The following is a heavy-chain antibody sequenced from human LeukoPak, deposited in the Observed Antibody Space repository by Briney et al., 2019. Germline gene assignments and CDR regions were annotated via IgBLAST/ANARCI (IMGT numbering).Heavy chain of an antibody. Sequence: PSETLSLTCTVSGGSISSGGHSWSWIRQPPGKGLEWIGYIYHSGSGSTYYNPSLKSRVTISIDKSKNQFSLKLNSVTAADTAVYYCARDCSGGSCYGAFDIWGQGTMVTVSS. CDR3: ARDCSGGSCYGAFDI. V-gene: IGHV4-30-2*01. CDR1: GGSISSGGHS. J-gene: IGHJ3*02. CDR2: IYHSGSGST. D-gene: IGHD2-15*01.